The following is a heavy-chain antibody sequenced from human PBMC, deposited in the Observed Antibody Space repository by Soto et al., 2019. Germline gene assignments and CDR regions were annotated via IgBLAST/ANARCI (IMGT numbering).Heavy chain of an antibody. Sequence: SRTLSLRCDISGDSVSSNTASWNWVRQSPSRGLEWLGRTYSRSKWYNDYAVSVKSRIIINPDTSKNQFSLQLNSVTPEDTAVYYCAKGDNLGPKTGYAFDPWGQGILVTVSS. D-gene: IGHD5-12*01. CDR3: AKGDNLGPKTGYAFDP. V-gene: IGHV6-1*01. CDR2: TYSRSKWYN. J-gene: IGHJ5*02. CDR1: GDSVSSNTAS.